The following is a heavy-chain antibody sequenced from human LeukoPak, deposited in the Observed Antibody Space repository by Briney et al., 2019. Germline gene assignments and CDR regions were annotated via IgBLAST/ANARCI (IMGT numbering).Heavy chain of an antibody. V-gene: IGHV4-34*01. CDR1: GGSFSGSH. Sequence: SETLSLTCAVHGGSFSGSHWNWIRQSPEKGLEWIGEINDRGRTNYNPSLKSRVTLSVDTSKKQFSLTLKSVTAADTAVYYCARVPTTVVSLPYYFDFWGQGTLVTVSS. CDR3: ARVPTTVVSLPYYFDF. D-gene: IGHD4-23*01. CDR2: INDRGRT. J-gene: IGHJ4*02.